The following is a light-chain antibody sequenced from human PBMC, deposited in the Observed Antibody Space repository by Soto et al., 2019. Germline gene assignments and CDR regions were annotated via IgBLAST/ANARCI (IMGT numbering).Light chain of an antibody. J-gene: IGKJ1*01. CDR1: RSISRY. CDR3: KQSYSSQWT. CDR2: AAS. V-gene: IGKV1-39*01. Sequence: DIQMTQSPSSLSASVGDRVNMTCRASRSISRYLSWYQQKPGKAPNLLIYAASSLQSWVPSRFSGAGSGRDFTLTIGNLHPEDFAIYYCKQSYSSQWTFGQGTKVEI.